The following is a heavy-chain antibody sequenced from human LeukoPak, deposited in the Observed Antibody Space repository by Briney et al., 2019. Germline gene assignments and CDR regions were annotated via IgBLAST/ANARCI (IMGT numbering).Heavy chain of an antibody. CDR2: INSDGSST. CDR3: ARALLWFGELPPDC. D-gene: IGHD3-10*01. Sequence: GGSLRLSCAASGFTFSSYWMHWVRQAPGKGLVWVSRINSDGSSTSYADSVKGRFTISRDNTKNTLYLQMNSLRAEDTAVYYCARALLWFGELPPDCWGQGTLVTVSS. J-gene: IGHJ4*02. V-gene: IGHV3-74*01. CDR1: GFTFSSYW.